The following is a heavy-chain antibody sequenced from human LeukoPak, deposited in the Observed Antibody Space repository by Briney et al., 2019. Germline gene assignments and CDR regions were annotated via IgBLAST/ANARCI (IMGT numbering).Heavy chain of an antibody. V-gene: IGHV6-1*01. Sequence: SQTLSLTCAISGDSVSSKSAAWNWIRQSPSRGLEWLGRTYYRSKWYHEYAVSVKSRITINPDTSKNQFSLKLSSVTAADTAVYYCARDLSPRSQSGSYWGGNDAFDIWGQGTMVTVSS. CDR1: GDSVSSKSAA. CDR2: TYYRSKWYH. J-gene: IGHJ3*02. CDR3: ARDLSPRSQSGSYWGGNDAFDI. D-gene: IGHD1-26*01.